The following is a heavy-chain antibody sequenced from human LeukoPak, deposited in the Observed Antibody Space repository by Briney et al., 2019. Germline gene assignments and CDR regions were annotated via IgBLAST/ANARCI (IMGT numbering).Heavy chain of an antibody. CDR1: GYTFTSYP. D-gene: IGHD3-3*01. Sequence: ASVKVSCKASGYTFTSYPMNWVRQAPGQGLEWMGWINTNTGNPTYAQGFTGRFVFSLDTSVSTAYLQISSLKAEDTAVYYCARGAITGFLEWLLENNYYYMDVWGKGTTVTVSS. J-gene: IGHJ6*03. V-gene: IGHV7-4-1*02. CDR2: INTNTGNP. CDR3: ARGAITGFLEWLLENNYYYMDV.